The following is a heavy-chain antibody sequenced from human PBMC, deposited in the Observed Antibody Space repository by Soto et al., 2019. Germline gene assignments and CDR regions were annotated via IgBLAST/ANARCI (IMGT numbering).Heavy chain of an antibody. CDR2: ISYDGDNI. CDR3: AKSGATVTTFWYFDL. Sequence: QVQLVESGGGVVQPGRSLRLSCAASGFTFKNYGMHWVRQAPGKGLEWVAVISYDGDNIYYADSVKGRFTIPRDDAGNTLYLQMNSLRPEDTAIYSCAKSGATVTTFWYFDLWGHGTLVTVSA. D-gene: IGHD4-4*01. J-gene: IGHJ2*01. CDR1: GFTFKNYG. V-gene: IGHV3-30*18.